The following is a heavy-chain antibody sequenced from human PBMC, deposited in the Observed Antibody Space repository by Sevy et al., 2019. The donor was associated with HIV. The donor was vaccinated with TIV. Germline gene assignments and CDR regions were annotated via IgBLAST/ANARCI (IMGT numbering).Heavy chain of an antibody. CDR3: ARDLRERAGFYFDY. Sequence: GGSLRLSCAASGFTFGTYAMSWVRQAPGKGLEWVSVIYSGGSTYYADSVKGRFTISRDNSKNTLYLQMNSLRAEDTAVYYCARDLRERAGFYFDYWGQGTLVTVSS. D-gene: IGHD1-26*01. V-gene: IGHV3-53*01. J-gene: IGHJ4*02. CDR1: GFTFGTYA. CDR2: IYSGGST.